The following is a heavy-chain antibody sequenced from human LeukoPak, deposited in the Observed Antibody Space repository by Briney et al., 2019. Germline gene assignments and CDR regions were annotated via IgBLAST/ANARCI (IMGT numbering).Heavy chain of an antibody. J-gene: IGHJ3*02. CDR3: ARGLDPCAFDI. CDR1: GEAFSGYW. Sequence: SETLSLTCGVYGEAFSGYWWTWIRQPPGKGLEWIGEINHGGSTTHNPSLKSRVTISVDTSKNQFSLKLTSVTAADPAVYFCARGLDPCAFDIWGQGTMVTVSS. V-gene: IGHV4-34*01. CDR2: INHGGST.